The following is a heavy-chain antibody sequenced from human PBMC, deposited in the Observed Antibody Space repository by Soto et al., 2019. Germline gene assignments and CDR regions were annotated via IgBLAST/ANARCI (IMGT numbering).Heavy chain of an antibody. CDR2: ISTYNGNT. J-gene: IGHJ5*02. V-gene: IGHV1-18*01. CDR1: SYTFSTYA. CDR3: ARASPEGVVVLPAPMSIWFGP. Sequence: DSVQVSCTASSYTFSTYAINWVRQAPGQGLEWMGWISTYNGNTNYAQSLQGRVTMTADTSTSTAYMELRSLRSDDTAVYCCARASPEGVVVLPAPMSIWFGPCGQGNLVTVSS. D-gene: IGHD2-2*01.